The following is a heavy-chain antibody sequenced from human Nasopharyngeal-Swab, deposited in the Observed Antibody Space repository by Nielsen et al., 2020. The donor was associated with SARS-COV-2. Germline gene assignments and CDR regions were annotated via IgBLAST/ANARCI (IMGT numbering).Heavy chain of an antibody. D-gene: IGHD2-21*01. J-gene: IGHJ4*02. CDR2: IYNSGRTT. CDR1: GGSISNYY. V-gene: IGHV4-59*01. Sequence: SETLSLTCTVSGGSISNYYWSWIRQPPGKRLEWIGYIYNSGRTTVYNPSLKSRVTISLDTSKNQFSLKLSSVTAADTAVYYCARGGDGGLAHFDYWGQGNLVTVSS. CDR3: ARGGDGGLAHFDY.